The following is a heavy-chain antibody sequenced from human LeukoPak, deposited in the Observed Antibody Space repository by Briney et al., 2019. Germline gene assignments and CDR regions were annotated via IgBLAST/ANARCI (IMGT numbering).Heavy chain of an antibody. CDR3: ARDLTVGAADASDI. Sequence: GSLGLSCAASGFTFSSYWMSWGRQAPGKGLEGVANIKQDGSEKYYVDSVKGRFTISRDNAKNSLCLQMNSLRAEDTAVYYCARDLTVGAADASDIWGQGTMVTVSS. CDR1: GFTFSSYW. D-gene: IGHD4-23*01. J-gene: IGHJ3*02. CDR2: IKQDGSEK. V-gene: IGHV3-7*01.